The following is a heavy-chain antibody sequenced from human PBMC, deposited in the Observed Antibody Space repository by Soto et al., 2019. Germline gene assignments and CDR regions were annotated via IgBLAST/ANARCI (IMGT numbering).Heavy chain of an antibody. CDR1: GGSISSSSYY. D-gene: IGHD3-3*01. Sequence: LTCTVSGGSISSSSYYWGWIRQPPGKGLEWIGSIYYSGSTYYNPSLKSRVTISVDTSKNQFSLKLSSVTAADTAVYYCARGRGFWSGYYIYYYYMDVWGKGTTVTVSS. V-gene: IGHV4-39*01. CDR2: IYYSGST. J-gene: IGHJ6*03. CDR3: ARGRGFWSGYYIYYYYMDV.